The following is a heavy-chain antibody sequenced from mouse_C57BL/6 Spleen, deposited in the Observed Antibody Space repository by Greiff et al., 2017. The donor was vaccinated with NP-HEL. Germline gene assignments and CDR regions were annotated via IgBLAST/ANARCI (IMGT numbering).Heavy chain of an antibody. CDR3: ARSTDDRGSWFAY. CDR2: INPSSGYI. V-gene: IGHV1-7*01. J-gene: IGHJ3*01. D-gene: IGHD1-2*01. CDR1: GYTFTSYW. Sequence: QVQLQQSGAELAKPGASVKLSCKASGYTFTSYWMHWVKQRPGQGLEWIGYINPSSGYIKYDQKFKDQGTLTADKSSSTAYMQLSSLTYEDSAVYDCARSTDDRGSWFAYWGQGTLVTVSA.